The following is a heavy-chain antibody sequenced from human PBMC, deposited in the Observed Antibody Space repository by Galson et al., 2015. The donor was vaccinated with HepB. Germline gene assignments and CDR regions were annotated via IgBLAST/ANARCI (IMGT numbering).Heavy chain of an antibody. V-gene: IGHV3-23*01. CDR1: GFTFSSYA. CDR3: ATRSGASGWYSYFQH. J-gene: IGHJ1*01. Sequence: SLRLSCAAPGFTFSSYAIMWVRQAPGKGLEWVSGMSDNGDNTFYADSVKGRFTISRDISKNTVYLQMNSLRVEDTAVYYCATRSGASGWYSYFQHWGRAPWSPSRQ. CDR2: MSDNGDNT. D-gene: IGHD6-19*01.